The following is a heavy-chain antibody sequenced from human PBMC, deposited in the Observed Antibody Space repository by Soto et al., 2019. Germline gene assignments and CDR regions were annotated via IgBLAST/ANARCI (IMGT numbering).Heavy chain of an antibody. V-gene: IGHV3-30-3*01. Sequence: PGGSLRLSCAASGFTFSSYAMHWVRQAPGKGLEWVAVISYDGSNKYYADSVKGRFTISRDNSKNTLYLQMNSLRAEDTAVYYCARDLAVTTFYYYYGMDVWGQGTTVTVS. J-gene: IGHJ6*02. CDR3: ARDLAVTTFYYYYGMDV. CDR1: GFTFSSYA. CDR2: ISYDGSNK. D-gene: IGHD4-4*01.